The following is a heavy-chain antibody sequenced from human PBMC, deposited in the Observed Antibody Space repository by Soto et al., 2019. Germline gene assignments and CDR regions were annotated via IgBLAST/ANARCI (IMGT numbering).Heavy chain of an antibody. CDR2: IAHDGSNA. Sequence: QVQLVESGGGVVQPGGSLRLSCAASGFTFRNHAMHWVRQAPGKGLECLAVIAHDGSNAFYRDSVKGRFTVSRDNSKNTLYLNMNGLRSEDTGVYYWGRGDGEDILVVVGARPGEYGTDIWGQGTTVIVSS. V-gene: IGHV3-30-3*01. CDR3: GRGDGEDILVVVGARPGEYGTDI. J-gene: IGHJ6*02. D-gene: IGHD2-15*01. CDR1: GFTFRNHA.